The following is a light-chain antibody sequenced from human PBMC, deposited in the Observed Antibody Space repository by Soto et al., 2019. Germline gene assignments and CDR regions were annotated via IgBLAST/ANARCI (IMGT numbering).Light chain of an antibody. V-gene: IGLV1-40*01. CDR1: SSNIGAGFD. CDR3: QSYDSRLSGSV. Sequence: QAVVTQPPSVSGAPGQRVTISCTGSSSNIGAGFDVHWYQQLPGTAPKLLIYGNDNRPPGVPDRFSGSKSGTSASLAITGLQAEDEADYYCQSYDSRLSGSVFGGGTKLTVL. J-gene: IGLJ2*01. CDR2: GND.